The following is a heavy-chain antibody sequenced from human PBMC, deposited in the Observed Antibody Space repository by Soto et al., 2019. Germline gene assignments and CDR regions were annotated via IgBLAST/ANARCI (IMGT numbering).Heavy chain of an antibody. Sequence: SETLSLTCTVSGGSISSYYWSWIRQPPGKGLEWIGYIYYSGSTNYNPSLKSRVTISVDTSKNQFSLKLSSVTAADTAVYYSARANYEYSYSLDDWGKGTMVTVSS. CDR3: ARANYEYSYSLDD. D-gene: IGHD1-7*01. CDR1: GGSISSYY. CDR2: IYYSGST. V-gene: IGHV4-59*01. J-gene: IGHJ6*03.